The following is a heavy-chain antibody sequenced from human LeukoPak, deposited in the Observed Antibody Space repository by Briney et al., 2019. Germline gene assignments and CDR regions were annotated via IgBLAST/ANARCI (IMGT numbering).Heavy chain of an antibody. V-gene: IGHV4-59*01. Sequence: PSETLSLTCTVSGGSTSSYYWSWIRQPPGKGLEWIGYINYSGSTNYNPSLKSRVTISLDTSKNQFSLKLNSVTAADTAVYYCAREGAAPMYYYYMDVWGKGTTVTVSS. CDR1: GGSTSSYY. CDR3: AREGAAPMYYYYMDV. J-gene: IGHJ6*03. D-gene: IGHD2-2*01. CDR2: INYSGST.